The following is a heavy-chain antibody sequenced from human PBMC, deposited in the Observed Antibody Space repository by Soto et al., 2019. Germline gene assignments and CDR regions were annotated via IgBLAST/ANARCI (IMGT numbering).Heavy chain of an antibody. D-gene: IGHD2-15*01. J-gene: IGHJ6*02. CDR1: GYSFTSYW. CDR3: ARQLYCSGGSCLDYYYYGMDV. Sequence: LGESLKISCKGSGYSFTSYWISWVRQMPGKGLEWMGRIDPSDSYTNYSPSFQGHVTISADKSISTAYLQWSSLKASDTAMYYCARQLYCSGGSCLDYYYYGMDVWGQGTTVTVSS. CDR2: IDPSDSYT. V-gene: IGHV5-10-1*01.